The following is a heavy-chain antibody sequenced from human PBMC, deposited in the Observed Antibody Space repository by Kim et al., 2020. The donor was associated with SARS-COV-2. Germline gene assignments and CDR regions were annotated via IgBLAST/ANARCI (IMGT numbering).Heavy chain of an antibody. CDR2: INTNTGNP. CDR1: GYTFTSYA. CDR3: ARAARIAVAGTPRLRWMDV. Sequence: ASVKVSCKASGYTFTSYAMNWVRQAPGQGLEWMGWINTNTGNPTYAQGFTGRFVFSLDTSVSTAYLQISSLKAEDTAVYYCARAARIAVAGTPRLRWMDVWGQGTTVTVSS. J-gene: IGHJ6*02. D-gene: IGHD6-19*01. V-gene: IGHV7-4-1*02.